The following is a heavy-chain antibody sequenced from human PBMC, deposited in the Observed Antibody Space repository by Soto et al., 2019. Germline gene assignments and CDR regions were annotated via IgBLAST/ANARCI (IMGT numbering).Heavy chain of an antibody. D-gene: IGHD3-3*01. CDR1: GFSFGSYA. CDR2: IRGSDGKT. V-gene: IGHV3-23*01. CDR3: ARWSYLDY. J-gene: IGHJ4*02. Sequence: PGGSLRLSCAASGFSFGSYALSWVRQAPGKGLEWVSTIRGSDGKTFYADSVKGRFSISRDTSQNTLYLQMNSLRADDTAIYYCARWSYLDYWGQGT.